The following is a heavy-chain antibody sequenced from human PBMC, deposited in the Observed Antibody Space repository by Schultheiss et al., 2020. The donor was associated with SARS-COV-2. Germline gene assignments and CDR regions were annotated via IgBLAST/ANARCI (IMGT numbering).Heavy chain of an antibody. CDR3: ARYGLYKGFDY. Sequence: SQTLSLTCTVSGGSISSYYWSWIRQPPGKGLEWIGYIYYSGSTNYNPSLKSRVTISVDTSKNQFSLKLSSVTAADTAVYYCARYGLYKGFDYWGQGTLVTVSS. CDR1: GGSISSYY. J-gene: IGHJ4*02. V-gene: IGHV4-59*01. CDR2: IYYSGST. D-gene: IGHD2-2*02.